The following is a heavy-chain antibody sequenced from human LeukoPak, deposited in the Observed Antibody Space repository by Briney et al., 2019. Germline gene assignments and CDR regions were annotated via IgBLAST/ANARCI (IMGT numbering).Heavy chain of an antibody. Sequence: NPGGSLRLSCAASGFTFSSFSMNWVRPAPGKGLEWVSSISSSSSYIYYADSVKGRFTISRDNAKNSLYLQMNSLRAEDTAVYYCARDQRPMATRYMDVWGKGTTVTVSS. V-gene: IGHV3-21*01. CDR2: ISSSSSYI. CDR3: ARDQRPMATRYMDV. CDR1: GFTFSSFS. J-gene: IGHJ6*03. D-gene: IGHD3-10*01.